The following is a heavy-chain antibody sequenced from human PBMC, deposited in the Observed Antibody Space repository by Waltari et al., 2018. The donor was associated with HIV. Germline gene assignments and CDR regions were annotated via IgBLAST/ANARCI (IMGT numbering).Heavy chain of an antibody. J-gene: IGHJ3*02. CDR3: ARDEAEMATLTAFDI. Sequence: EVQLVESGGGLVTPGGSLRLSCSASRFPFSSSSMTWVRQAPGKGLEWVSSISSGSVYIYYADSVKGRFTISRDNAKNSLYLQMNSLRAEDTAVYYCARDEAEMATLTAFDIWGQGTMVTVSS. CDR1: RFPFSSSS. V-gene: IGHV3-21*01. CDR2: ISSGSVYI. D-gene: IGHD5-12*01.